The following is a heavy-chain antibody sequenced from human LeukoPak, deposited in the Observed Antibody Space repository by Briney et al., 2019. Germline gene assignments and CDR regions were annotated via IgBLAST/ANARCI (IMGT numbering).Heavy chain of an antibody. CDR2: IYYSGST. Sequence: SETLSLTCTVSGGSISSSSYYWGWIRQPPGKGLEWTGSIYYSGSTYYNPSLKSRVTISVDTSKNQFSLKLSSVTAADTAVYYCARVANGNYFDYWGQGTLVTVSS. V-gene: IGHV4-39*07. D-gene: IGHD1-14*01. J-gene: IGHJ4*02. CDR1: GGSISSSSYY. CDR3: ARVANGNYFDY.